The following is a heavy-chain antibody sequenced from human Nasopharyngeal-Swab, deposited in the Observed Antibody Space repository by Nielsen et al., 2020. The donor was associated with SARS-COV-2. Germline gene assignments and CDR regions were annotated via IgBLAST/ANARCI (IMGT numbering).Heavy chain of an antibody. CDR2: IYYSGST. V-gene: IGHV4-59*12. D-gene: IGHD6-6*01. Sequence: RQAPGKGLEWIGCIYYSGSTNYNPSLKSRVTISVDTSKNQFSLKLSSVTAADTAVYYCARGAHSSSSGVGNWFDPWGQGTLVTVSS. CDR3: ARGAHSSSSGVGNWFDP. J-gene: IGHJ5*02.